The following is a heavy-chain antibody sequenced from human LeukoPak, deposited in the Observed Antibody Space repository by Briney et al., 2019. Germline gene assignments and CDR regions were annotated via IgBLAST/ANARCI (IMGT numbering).Heavy chain of an antibody. CDR1: GFTFDDYA. J-gene: IGHJ4*02. CDR3: AKDRGSSWFRYYFDY. D-gene: IGHD6-13*01. V-gene: IGHV3-9*03. CDR2: ISWNSGSI. Sequence: GGSLRLSCAASGFTFDDYAMHWVRQAPGKGLEWVSGISWNSGSIGYADSVKGRFTISRDNAKNPLYLQMNSLRAEDMALYYCAKDRGSSWFRYYFDYWGRGTLVTVSS.